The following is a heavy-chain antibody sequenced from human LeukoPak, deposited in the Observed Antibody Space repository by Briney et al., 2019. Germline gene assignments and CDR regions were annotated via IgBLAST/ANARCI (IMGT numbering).Heavy chain of an antibody. D-gene: IGHD4-17*01. V-gene: IGHV4-38-2*02. Sequence: SETLSLTCTVSGYSISSGYYWGWIRQPPGKGLEWIGTIHHSGYTYYNPSLKSRVTVSVDTSKNQFALKLSSVPAADTAVYYCARVPRPSTLTTPGWFDPWGQGTLVIVSS. CDR3: ARVPRPSTLTTPGWFDP. J-gene: IGHJ5*02. CDR2: IHHSGYT. CDR1: GYSISSGYY.